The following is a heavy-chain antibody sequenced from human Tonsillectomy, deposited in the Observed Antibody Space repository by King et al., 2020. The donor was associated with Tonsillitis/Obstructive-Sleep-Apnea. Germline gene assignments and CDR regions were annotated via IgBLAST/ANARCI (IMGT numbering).Heavy chain of an antibody. V-gene: IGHV1-69*01. J-gene: IGHJ4*02. CDR2: ITPMFHTA. Sequence: LVQSGAEVKKPGSSVKVSCKPTGGTFSSSAFNWVRQAPGQGVEWMGGITPMFHTAHYATKFQDRVSSTADESTSTAYMELSSLRSDDTAVYYCARDLGLGGPLIYWGQGTLVTVSS. CDR3: ARDLGLGGPLIY. D-gene: IGHD3-16*01. CDR1: GGTFSSSA.